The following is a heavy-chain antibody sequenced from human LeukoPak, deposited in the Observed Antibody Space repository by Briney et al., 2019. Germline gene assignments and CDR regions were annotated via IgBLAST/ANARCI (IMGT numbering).Heavy chain of an antibody. D-gene: IGHD3-22*01. J-gene: IGHJ4*02. CDR3: ARDYYDSSGAGSL. CDR2: ISGSGGST. CDR1: GLTFSSYA. V-gene: IGHV3-23*01. Sequence: PGGSLRLSCAASGLTFSSYAMNWVRRAPGRGLEWVSTISGSGGSTNYADSVKGRFTISRDNSKNTLYLQMNSLRAEDTAVYYCARDYYDSSGAGSLWGQGTLVTVSS.